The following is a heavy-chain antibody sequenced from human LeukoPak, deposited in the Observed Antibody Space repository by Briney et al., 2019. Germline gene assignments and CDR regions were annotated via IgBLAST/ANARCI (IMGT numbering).Heavy chain of an antibody. CDR2: IIPIFGTA. J-gene: IGHJ4*02. V-gene: IGHV1-69*13. Sequence: SVKVSCKASGGTFSSYAISWVRQAPGQGLEWMGGIIPIFGTANYAQKFQGRVTIIADESTSTAYMELSSLRSEDTAVYYCARGGRYYYDSSGYYYDADYWGQGTLVTVSS. D-gene: IGHD3-22*01. CDR3: ARGGRYYYDSSGYYYDADY. CDR1: GGTFSSYA.